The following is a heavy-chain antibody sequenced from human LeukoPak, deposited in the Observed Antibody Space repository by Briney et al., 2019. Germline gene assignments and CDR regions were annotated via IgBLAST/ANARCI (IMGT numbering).Heavy chain of an antibody. D-gene: IGHD3-22*01. CDR1: GFTFSSYE. CDR3: ARDGLTMIVVGGDAFDI. J-gene: IGHJ3*02. CDR2: ISSSGSTI. Sequence: GGSLRLSCAASGFTFSSYEMNWVRQAPGKGLEWVSYISSSGSTIYYADSVKGRFTIARDNAKNSLYPQMNSLRAEDTAVYYCARDGLTMIVVGGDAFDIWGQGTMVTVSS. V-gene: IGHV3-48*03.